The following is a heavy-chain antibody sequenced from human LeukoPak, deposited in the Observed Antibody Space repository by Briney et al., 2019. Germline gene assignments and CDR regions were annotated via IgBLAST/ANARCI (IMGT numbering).Heavy chain of an antibody. D-gene: IGHD3/OR15-3a*01. CDR1: GFTFSSYA. J-gene: IGHJ6*03. CDR3: ANFGLYYYYMDV. Sequence: GGSLRLSCAASGFTFSSYAMSWVRQAPGKGLEWVSAISGSGGSTYYADSVKGRFTISRDNSKNTLYLQMNSLRAEDTAVYYCANFGLYYYYMDVWGKGTTVTVSS. CDR2: ISGSGGST. V-gene: IGHV3-23*01.